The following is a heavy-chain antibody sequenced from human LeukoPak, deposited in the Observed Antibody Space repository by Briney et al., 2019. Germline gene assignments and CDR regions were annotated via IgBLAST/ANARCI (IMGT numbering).Heavy chain of an antibody. V-gene: IGHV4-59*01. CDR3: ARGDPGAYGQWLTVDY. D-gene: IGHD6-19*01. Sequence: SETLSLTCTVSGGSISSYYWSWIRQPPGKGLEWIGDIYYSGSTNYNPSLKSRVTISVDTSKNQFSLKLSSVTAADTAVYYCARGDPGAYGQWLTVDYWGQGTLATVSS. CDR2: IYYSGST. J-gene: IGHJ4*02. CDR1: GGSISSYY.